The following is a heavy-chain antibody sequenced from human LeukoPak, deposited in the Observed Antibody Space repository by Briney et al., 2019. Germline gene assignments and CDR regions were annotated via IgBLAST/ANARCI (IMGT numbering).Heavy chain of an antibody. J-gene: IGHJ4*02. V-gene: IGHV3-20*04. CDR2: INWNGGST. Sequence: PGGSLRLSCAASGFTFDDYGMSWVRQAPGKGLEWVSGINWNGGSTGYADSVKGRFTISRDNAKNTLYLQMNSLRAEDTAVYYCARDYYDSSGQSLDYWGQGTLVTVSS. CDR1: GFTFDDYG. D-gene: IGHD3-22*01. CDR3: ARDYYDSSGQSLDY.